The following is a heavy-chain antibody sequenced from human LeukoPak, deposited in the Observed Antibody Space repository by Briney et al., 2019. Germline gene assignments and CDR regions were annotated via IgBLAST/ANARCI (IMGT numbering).Heavy chain of an antibody. CDR3: AKENFPIVVVPAAAFDY. D-gene: IGHD2-2*01. V-gene: IGHV3-23*01. Sequence: GGSLRLSCAASGFTFSSYAMSWVRQAPGKGLEWVSAISGSGGSTYYADSVKGRFTISRDNSKNTLYLQMNSLRAEDTAVYYCAKENFPIVVVPAAAFDYWGQGTLVTVYS. CDR1: GFTFSSYA. J-gene: IGHJ4*02. CDR2: ISGSGGST.